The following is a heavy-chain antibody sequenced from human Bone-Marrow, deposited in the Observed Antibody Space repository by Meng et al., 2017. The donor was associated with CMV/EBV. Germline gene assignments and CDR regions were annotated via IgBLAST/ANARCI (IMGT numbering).Heavy chain of an antibody. CDR3: ARDLPGYYDSSGYSKAFDY. D-gene: IGHD3-22*01. CDR1: GYTFTGYY. CDR2: INPNSGGT. Sequence: ASVKVSCKASGYTFTGYYMHWVRQAPGQGLEWMGWINPNSGGTNYAQKLQGRVTMTRDTSISTAYMELSRLRSDDTAVYYCARDLPGYYDSSGYSKAFDYWGQGTLVTVSS. J-gene: IGHJ4*02. V-gene: IGHV1-2*02.